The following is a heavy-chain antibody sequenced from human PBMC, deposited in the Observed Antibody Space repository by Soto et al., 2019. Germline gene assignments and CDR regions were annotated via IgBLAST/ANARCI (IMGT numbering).Heavy chain of an antibody. CDR2: IYYTVST. J-gene: IGHJ3*02. V-gene: IGHV4-30-4*01. D-gene: IGHD3-22*01. Sequence: QEQLQESAPGLLNPSQTLTLTSSVSGGSINSDDYYWSWNRQPPGKDLVWFGSIYYTVSTFHNPSLESRINISLDTSKNQCSLKLNSVTAADTAVYYCSTVPTYYYDRNGYANAFDKWGQGTIVSFSS. CDR3: STVPTYYYDRNGYANAFDK. CDR1: GGSINSDDYY.